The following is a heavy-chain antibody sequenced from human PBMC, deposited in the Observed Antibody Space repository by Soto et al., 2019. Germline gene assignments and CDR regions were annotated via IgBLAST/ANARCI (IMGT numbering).Heavy chain of an antibody. Sequence: GESLKISCKGSGYSFTIYCIGWVLQMPWKGLEWMGIIYPGDSDTRYSPSFQGQVTISADKSISTAYLQWSSLKASDTAMYYCARATRTYYYDSSGYRWFDPWGQGTLVTVSS. D-gene: IGHD3-22*01. J-gene: IGHJ5*02. CDR3: ARATRTYYYDSSGYRWFDP. V-gene: IGHV5-51*01. CDR1: GYSFTIYC. CDR2: IYPGDSDT.